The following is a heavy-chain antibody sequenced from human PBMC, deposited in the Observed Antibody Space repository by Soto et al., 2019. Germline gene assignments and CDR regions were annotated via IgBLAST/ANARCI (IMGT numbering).Heavy chain of an antibody. CDR2: IYHSGST. Sequence: QVQLQESGPGLVKPSGTLSLTCAVSSGSISSSTWWSWVRQPPGKGLEGFGEIYHSGSTNYHPSLKSRVSISGDKSKNQVSLKLSSVTAADTAVYYCARDPGGYLFDYWGQGTLVTVSS. J-gene: IGHJ4*02. CDR3: ARDPGGYLFDY. V-gene: IGHV4-4*02. CDR1: SGSISSSTW. D-gene: IGHD5-12*01.